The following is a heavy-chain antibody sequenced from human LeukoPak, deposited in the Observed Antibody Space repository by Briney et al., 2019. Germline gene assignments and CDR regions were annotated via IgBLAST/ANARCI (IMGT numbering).Heavy chain of an antibody. Sequence: TPSETLSLTCTVSGVSISSNYWSWIRQPPGKGLEWIGYVFYGGSSNYNPPLKSRVTISLDTSKKQFSLKLASVTAADTAVYYCARGHYFGSGRFDYWGQGTLVTVSS. CDR3: ARGHYFGSGRFDY. D-gene: IGHD3-10*01. V-gene: IGHV4-59*08. CDR1: GVSISSNY. CDR2: VFYGGSS. J-gene: IGHJ4*02.